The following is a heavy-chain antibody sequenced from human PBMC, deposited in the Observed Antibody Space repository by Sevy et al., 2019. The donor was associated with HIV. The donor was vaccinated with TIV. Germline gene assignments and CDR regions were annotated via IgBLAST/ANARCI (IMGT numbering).Heavy chain of an antibody. V-gene: IGHV1-69*04. CDR2: IIPTLGIA. D-gene: IGHD5-12*01. CDR3: ATGYSGYEPQVNY. J-gene: IGHJ4*02. CDR1: GGTFSSYA. Sequence: ASVKVSCKASGGTFSSYAISWVRQAPGQGLEWMGRIIPTLGIANYAQKFQGRVTITADKSTSTAYMELSSLRAEDTAVYYCATGYSGYEPQVNYWGQGTLVTVSS.